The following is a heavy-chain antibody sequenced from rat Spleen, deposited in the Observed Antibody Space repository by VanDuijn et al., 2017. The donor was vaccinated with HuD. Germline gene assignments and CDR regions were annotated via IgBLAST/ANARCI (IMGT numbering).Heavy chain of an antibody. CDR2: ISNTGGTI. V-gene: IGHV5-19*01. J-gene: IGHJ3*01. D-gene: IGHD1-1*01. Sequence: EVQLVESGGGLVQPGRSLKLSCAASGFTFSNYGMHWIRQAPTKGLEWVASISNTGGTIYYLDSVKGRFTISRHNTQNTLYLQMNSLRSEDTATYYCTTVIQGHGFAYWGQGTLVTVSS. CDR1: GFTFSNYG. CDR3: TTVIQGHGFAY.